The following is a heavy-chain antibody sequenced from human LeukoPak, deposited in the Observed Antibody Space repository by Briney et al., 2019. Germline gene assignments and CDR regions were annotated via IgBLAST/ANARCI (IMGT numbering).Heavy chain of an antibody. V-gene: IGHV3-7*01. Sequence: GGSLRLSCAASGFSFSDYYMSWVRQAPGKGLEWVANIKQDGSEKYYVDSVKGRFTISRDNAKNSLYLQMNSLRAEDTAVYYCARDTTVPQAYYYMDVWGKGTTVTVSS. CDR3: ARDTTVPQAYYYMDV. CDR2: IKQDGSEK. D-gene: IGHD1-1*01. J-gene: IGHJ6*03. CDR1: GFSFSDYY.